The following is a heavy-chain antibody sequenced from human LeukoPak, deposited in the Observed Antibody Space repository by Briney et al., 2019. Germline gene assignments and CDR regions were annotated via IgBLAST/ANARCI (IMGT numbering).Heavy chain of an antibody. V-gene: IGHV3-74*01. J-gene: IGHJ4*02. CDR2: INSDGSST. CDR1: GFTFSSYW. Sequence: GGTLRLSCAASGFTFSSYWMHWVRQAPGKGLVWVSRINSDGSSTSYADSVKGRFTISRDNAKNTLYLQMNSLRAEDTAVYYCARARRWLQLVPFDYWGQGTLVTVSS. CDR3: ARARRWLQLVPFDY. D-gene: IGHD5-24*01.